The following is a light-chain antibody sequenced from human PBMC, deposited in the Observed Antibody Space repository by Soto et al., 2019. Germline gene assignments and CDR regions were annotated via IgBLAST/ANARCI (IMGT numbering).Light chain of an antibody. V-gene: IGLV1-51*01. CDR1: YSNVGYIY. Sequence: QSVLTQPPSVSAAPGQPVTISCSGSYSNVGYIYVSWYQQVPGAGPKLLIYDNDKRPSGIPDRFSGSKSGTSATLGITGLQTGDEADYYCGAWDNNLSVMVFGGGTKLTVL. CDR2: DND. J-gene: IGLJ3*02. CDR3: GAWDNNLSVMV.